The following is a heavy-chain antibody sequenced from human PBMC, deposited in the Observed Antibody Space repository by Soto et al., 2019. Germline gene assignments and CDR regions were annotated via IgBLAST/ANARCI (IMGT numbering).Heavy chain of an antibody. CDR3: ARDWYCSGGSCYFLDY. CDR2: IKQDGSEK. CDR1: GFTFSSYW. Sequence: GGSLRLSCAASGFTFSSYWMSWVRQAPGKGLEWVANIKQDGSEKYYVDSVKGRFTISRDNAKNSLYLQMNSLRAEDTAVYYCARDWYCSGGSCYFLDYWGQGTLVTVSS. J-gene: IGHJ4*02. D-gene: IGHD2-15*01. V-gene: IGHV3-7*01.